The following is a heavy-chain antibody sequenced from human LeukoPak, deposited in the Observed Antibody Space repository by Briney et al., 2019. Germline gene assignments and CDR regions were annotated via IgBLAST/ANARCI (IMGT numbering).Heavy chain of an antibody. CDR1: GFTFSSYS. J-gene: IGHJ4*02. CDR3: ARVESGYDLDY. D-gene: IGHD5-12*01. V-gene: IGHV3-48*04. Sequence: PGGSLRLSCAASGFTFSSYSMNWVRQAPGKGLEWVSYISSSSSTIYYAASVKGRFTISRDNAKNSLYLQMNSLRAEDTAVYYCARVESGYDLDYWGQGTLVTVSS. CDR2: ISSSSSTI.